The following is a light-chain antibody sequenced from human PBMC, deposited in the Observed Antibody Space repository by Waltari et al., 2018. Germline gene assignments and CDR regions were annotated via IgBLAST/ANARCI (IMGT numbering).Light chain of an antibody. Sequence: QSALTQPASVSGSPGQSITISCTGTSSDVGGYNYVSWSQQHPGKAPKFIIYDVSKRPSGVSNRFSGSKSGNTASLTISGLQAEDEADYYCCSYAGSSTPVIFGGGTKLTVL. V-gene: IGLV2-23*02. CDR3: CSYAGSSTPVI. CDR2: DVS. CDR1: SSDVGGYNY. J-gene: IGLJ2*01.